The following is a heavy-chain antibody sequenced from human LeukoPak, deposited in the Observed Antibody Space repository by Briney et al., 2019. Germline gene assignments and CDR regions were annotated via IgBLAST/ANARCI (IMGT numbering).Heavy chain of an antibody. CDR2: ISGSSAYT. V-gene: IGHV3-11*03. D-gene: IGHD3-10*01. Sequence: GGSLRLCCAASGFTFSDYYMSWIRQAPGKGLEWLSYISGSSAYTNHADSVKGRFTISRDNAKNSLYLQMNNLRAEDTAVYYCARISGSGSYYGPFDYWGQGTPVTVSS. J-gene: IGHJ4*02. CDR1: GFTFSDYY. CDR3: ARISGSGSYYGPFDY.